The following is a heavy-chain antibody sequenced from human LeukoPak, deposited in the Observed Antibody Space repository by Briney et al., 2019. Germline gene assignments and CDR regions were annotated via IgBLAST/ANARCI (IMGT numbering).Heavy chain of an antibody. CDR1: GGSISSNY. CDR2: IYCSGST. CDR3: AREGGYSSSWALDY. Sequence: SETLSLTCTVSGGSISSNYWSWIRQPPGKGLEWIGYIYCSGSTNYNPSLKSRVTISVDTSKNQFSLKLSSVTAADTAVYYCAREGGYSSSWALDYWGQGTLVTVSS. D-gene: IGHD6-13*01. V-gene: IGHV4-59*01. J-gene: IGHJ4*02.